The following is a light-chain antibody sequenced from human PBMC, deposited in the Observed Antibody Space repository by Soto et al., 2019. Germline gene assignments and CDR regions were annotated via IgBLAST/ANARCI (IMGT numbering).Light chain of an antibody. CDR1: QTISSW. Sequence: DIQMTQSPSTLSGSVGDRVTITCRASQTISSWLAWYQQKLGKAPKLLIYKASTLKSGVPSKFSGSGSGTECTLTISSLQPDDFATYYCQHYNSYSEAFGQGNKVELK. J-gene: IGKJ1*01. CDR3: QHYNSYSEA. V-gene: IGKV1-5*03. CDR2: KAS.